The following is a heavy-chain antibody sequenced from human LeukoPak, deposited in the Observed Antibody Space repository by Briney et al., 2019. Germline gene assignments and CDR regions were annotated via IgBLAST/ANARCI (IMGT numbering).Heavy chain of an antibody. J-gene: IGHJ4*02. CDR1: GYTFTGYY. D-gene: IGHD6-6*01. CDR2: ISAYNGNT. V-gene: IGHV1-18*04. CDR3: ATTIGARLMYFDY. Sequence: EASVKVSCKASGYTFTGYYMHWVRQALGQGLEWMGWISAYNGNTNYAQKLQGRVTMTTDTSTSTAYMEVRSLRSDDTAVYYCATTIGARLMYFDYWGQGTLVTVSS.